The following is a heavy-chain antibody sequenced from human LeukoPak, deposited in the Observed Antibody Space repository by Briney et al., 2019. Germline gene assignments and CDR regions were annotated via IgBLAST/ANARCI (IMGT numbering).Heavy chain of an antibody. V-gene: IGHV1-2*02. CDR2: INPNSGGT. CDR1: GYTFTNYY. D-gene: IGHD3-10*01. Sequence: GASVKVSCKASGYTFTNYYMHWVRQAPGQGLEWMGWINPNSGGTNYAQKFQGRVTMTRDTSISTAYMELSRLRSDDTAVYYCARSPPYYYGSGSYYNLVPAENWFDPWGQGTLVTVSS. CDR3: ARSPPYYYGSGSYYNLVPAENWFDP. J-gene: IGHJ5*02.